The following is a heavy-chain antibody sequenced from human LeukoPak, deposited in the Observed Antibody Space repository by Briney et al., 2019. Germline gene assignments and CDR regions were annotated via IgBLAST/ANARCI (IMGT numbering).Heavy chain of an antibody. V-gene: IGHV1-18*01. CDR2: VSSYNGDT. CDR1: GYTFNNYG. Sequence: ASVKVSCKAPGYTFNNYGISWVRQAPGQGLEWVGWVSSYNGDTNYAQRFQGRVTMSTDTSTSTAYMELRSLRFDDTAIYYCAKDWNILTGRNCFDPWGQGTLVTVSS. J-gene: IGHJ5*02. CDR3: AKDWNILTGRNCFDP. D-gene: IGHD3-9*01.